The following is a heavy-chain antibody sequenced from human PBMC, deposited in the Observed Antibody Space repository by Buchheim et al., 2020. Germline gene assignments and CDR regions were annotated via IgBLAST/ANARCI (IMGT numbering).Heavy chain of an antibody. V-gene: IGHV4-31*03. CDR1: GGSISSGDYY. CDR2: IYYNGKT. D-gene: IGHD3-16*01. J-gene: IGHJ4*02. Sequence: QVQLQELGPGLVKPSQTLSLTCSVSGGSISSGDYYWNWIRQHPGGGLEWIGYIYYNGKTYYNPSLKSRVTISADTSKNQFSLKLSSVTAADTAVYYCVRDLQGGRTPYFDCWGQGTL. CDR3: VRDLQGGRTPYFDC.